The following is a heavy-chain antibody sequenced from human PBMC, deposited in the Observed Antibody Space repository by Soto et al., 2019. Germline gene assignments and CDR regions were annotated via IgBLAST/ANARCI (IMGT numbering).Heavy chain of an antibody. V-gene: IGHV3-30-3*01. CDR1: GFTFSSYA. CDR3: ARVHRPPYYDSSGYHNYYYYYGMDV. CDR2: ISYDGSNK. Sequence: GGSLRLSCAASGFTFSSYAMHWVRQAPGKGLEWVAVISYDGSNKYYADSVKGRFTISRDNSKNTLYLQMNSLRAEDTAVYYCARVHRPPYYDSSGYHNYYYYYGMDVWGQGTTVTVSS. J-gene: IGHJ6*02. D-gene: IGHD3-22*01.